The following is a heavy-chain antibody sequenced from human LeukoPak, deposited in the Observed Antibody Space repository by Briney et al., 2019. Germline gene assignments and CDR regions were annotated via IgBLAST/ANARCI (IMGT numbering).Heavy chain of an antibody. D-gene: IGHD1-26*01. CDR2: ISSSSSYI. Sequence: GGSLRLSCAASGFTFSSYSMNWVRQAPGKGLEWVSSISSSSSYIYYADSVKGRFTISRDNAKNSLYLQMNSLRAEDTAVYYCASLVEATPSDYWGQGTLVTVSS. V-gene: IGHV3-21*01. J-gene: IGHJ4*02. CDR3: ASLVEATPSDY. CDR1: GFTFSSYS.